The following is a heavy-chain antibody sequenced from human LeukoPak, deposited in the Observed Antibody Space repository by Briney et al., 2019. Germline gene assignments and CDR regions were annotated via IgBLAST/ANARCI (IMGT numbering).Heavy chain of an antibody. J-gene: IGHJ4*02. CDR3: ARGRRGVATPDY. CDR2: INHSGST. D-gene: IGHD5-12*01. V-gene: IGHV4-34*01. CDR1: GGSFSGYY. Sequence: SETLSLTCAVYGGSFSGYYWSWIRQPPGKGLEWIGEINHSGSTYYNPSLKSRVTISVDTSKNQFSLKLSSVIAADTAVYYCARGRRGVATPDYWGQGTLVTVSS.